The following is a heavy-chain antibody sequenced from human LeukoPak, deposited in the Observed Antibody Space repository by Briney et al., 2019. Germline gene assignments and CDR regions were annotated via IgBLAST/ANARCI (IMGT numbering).Heavy chain of an antibody. V-gene: IGHV4-34*01. Sequence: SETLSLTCAVYGGSFSGYYWSWLRQPPGKGLEWIGEINHSGSTNYNPSLKSRVTISVDTSKNQFSLKLSSVTAADTAVYYCARLPVSRWLQAPYYFDYWGQGTLVTVSS. CDR1: GGSFSGYY. J-gene: IGHJ4*02. D-gene: IGHD5-12*01. CDR2: INHSGST. CDR3: ARLPVSRWLQAPYYFDY.